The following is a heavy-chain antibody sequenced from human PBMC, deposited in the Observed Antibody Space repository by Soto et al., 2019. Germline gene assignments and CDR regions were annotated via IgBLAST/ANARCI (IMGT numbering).Heavy chain of an antibody. Sequence: GGSLKRAWAASGFTFSNSAMTWVRQALGKGPEWVSSIGRTNNTHYADSVKGRFAISRDNSQNTLYLQMNSLTAEDTAVYFCAKVDAYSYRTDHWGQGTLVTVSS. D-gene: IGHD3-16*02. CDR1: GFTFSNSA. CDR3: AKVDAYSYRTDH. CDR2: IGRTNNT. V-gene: IGHV3-23*01. J-gene: IGHJ4*02.